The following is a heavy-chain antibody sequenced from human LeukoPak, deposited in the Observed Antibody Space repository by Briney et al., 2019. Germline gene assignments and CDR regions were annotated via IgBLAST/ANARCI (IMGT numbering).Heavy chain of an antibody. CDR2: INGSGGST. J-gene: IGHJ6*03. Sequence: PGGSLRLSCAASGFTFSSYAMSWVRQAPGKGLEWVSAINGSGGSTYYADSVKGRFTISRDNSKNTLYLQMNSLRAEDTAVYYCAKVGSGSSHYYYYMDVWGKGTTVTVSS. CDR1: GFTFSSYA. D-gene: IGHD1-26*01. V-gene: IGHV3-23*01. CDR3: AKVGSGSSHYYYYMDV.